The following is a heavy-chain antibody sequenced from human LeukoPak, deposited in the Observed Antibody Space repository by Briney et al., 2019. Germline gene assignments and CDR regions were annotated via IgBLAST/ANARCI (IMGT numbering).Heavy chain of an antibody. D-gene: IGHD6-6*01. CDR2: ISSSSSTI. V-gene: IGHV3-48*01. CDR1: GFTFSSYS. CDR3: ARAPGEQLVLHYYHYYMDV. Sequence: GRSLRLSCAASGFTFSSYSMNWVRQAPGKGLEWVSYISSSSSTIYYADSVKGRFTISRDNAKNSLYLQMNSLRAEDTAVYYCARAPGEQLVLHYYHYYMDVWGKGTTVTVSS. J-gene: IGHJ6*03.